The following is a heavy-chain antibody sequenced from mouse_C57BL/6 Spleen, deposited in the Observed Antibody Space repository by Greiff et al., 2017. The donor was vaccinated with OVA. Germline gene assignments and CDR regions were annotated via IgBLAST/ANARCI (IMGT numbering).Heavy chain of an antibody. CDR1: GFTFSSYA. J-gene: IGHJ4*01. Sequence: EVHLVESGGGLVKPGGSLKLSCAASGFTFSSYAMSWVRQTPEKRLEWVATISDGGSYTYYPDNVKGRFTISRDNAKNNLYLQMSHLKSEDTAMYYCARDPTYYSNYRYAMDYWGQGTSVTVSS. V-gene: IGHV5-4*01. CDR2: ISDGGSYT. CDR3: ARDPTYYSNYRYAMDY. D-gene: IGHD2-5*01.